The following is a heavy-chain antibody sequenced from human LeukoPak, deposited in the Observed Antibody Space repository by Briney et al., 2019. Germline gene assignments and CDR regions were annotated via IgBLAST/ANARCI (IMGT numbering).Heavy chain of an antibody. J-gene: IGHJ3*02. CDR1: GGSISSGTYY. CDR2: IFHSGST. Sequence: SQTLSLTRTVSGGSISSGTYYCTWVRQPPGRGLGWIGYIFHSGSTYYNPSLRRRVTISLDRSKNQYSLRLSSVTAADTAVYYCARDRTASACDIWGQGTMVTVSS. CDR3: ARDRTASACDI. V-gene: IGHV4-30-2*01.